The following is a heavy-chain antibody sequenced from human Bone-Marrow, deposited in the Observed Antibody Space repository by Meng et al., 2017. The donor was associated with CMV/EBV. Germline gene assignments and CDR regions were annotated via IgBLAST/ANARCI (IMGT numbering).Heavy chain of an antibody. Sequence: SVKVSCKASGGTFSSYAISWVRQAPGQGLEWMGGIIPILGIANYAQKFQGRVTITAAKSTSTAYMELSRLRSEDTAVYYCARVIAYYGSGPHLYYYYGMDVWGQGTTVTVSS. CDR1: GGTFSSYA. J-gene: IGHJ6*02. V-gene: IGHV1-69*10. CDR3: ARVIAYYGSGPHLYYYYGMDV. CDR2: IIPILGIA. D-gene: IGHD3-10*01.